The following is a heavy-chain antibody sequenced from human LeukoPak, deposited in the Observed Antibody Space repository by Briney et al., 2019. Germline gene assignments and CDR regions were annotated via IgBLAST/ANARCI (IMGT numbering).Heavy chain of an antibody. D-gene: IGHD3-16*01. J-gene: IGHJ4*02. CDR2: IYSGDNT. CDR1: GFTVSNNY. Sequence: GGSLRLSCAASGFTVSNNYMSWVRQAPGKGLEWVSVIYSGDNTYYVESVKGRFTISRDNSRNTLFLQMNRLRAEDTAVYYCAGRRVLDASFDYWGQGTLVTVSS. V-gene: IGHV3-66*02. CDR3: AGRRVLDASFDY.